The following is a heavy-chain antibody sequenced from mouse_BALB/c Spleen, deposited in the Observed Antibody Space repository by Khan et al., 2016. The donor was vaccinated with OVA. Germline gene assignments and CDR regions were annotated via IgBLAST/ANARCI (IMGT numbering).Heavy chain of an antibody. J-gene: IGHJ2*01. V-gene: IGHV1-20*02. CDR1: GYSFTGYF. D-gene: IGHD1-1*01. Sequence: VQLKQSGPELVKPGASVKISCKASGYSFTGYFMNWVMQSHGKSLEWIGRINPHIGETFYNQKFKDKATLTVDESSRTAHMELRSLASEDSAVYYCARNNGSDFDYWGQGTTLTVSS. CDR3: ARNNGSDFDY. CDR2: INPHIGET.